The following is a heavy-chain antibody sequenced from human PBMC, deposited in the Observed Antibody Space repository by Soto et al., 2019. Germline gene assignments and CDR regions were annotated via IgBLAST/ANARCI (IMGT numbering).Heavy chain of an antibody. Sequence: ASVTVSCTASGYTFTSYGISWVRQAPGQGLEWMGWISAYNGNTNYAQKLQGRVTMTTDTSTSTAYMELRSLRSDDTAVYYCATGGGMVYAVDFDYWGQGTLVTVSS. CDR2: ISAYNGNT. V-gene: IGHV1-18*01. CDR3: ATGGGMVYAVDFDY. D-gene: IGHD2-8*01. CDR1: GYTFTSYG. J-gene: IGHJ4*02.